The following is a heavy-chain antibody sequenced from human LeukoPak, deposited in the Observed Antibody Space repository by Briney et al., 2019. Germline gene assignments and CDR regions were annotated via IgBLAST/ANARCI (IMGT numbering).Heavy chain of an antibody. CDR2: IIPTFGTA. J-gene: IGHJ4*02. CDR3: ARFPHYYDSSGSVDY. D-gene: IGHD3-22*01. CDR1: GGTFSSYA. V-gene: IGHV1-69*05. Sequence: SVKVSCKASGGTFSSYAISWVRQAPGQGLEWMGGIIPTFGTANYAQKFQGRVTITTDESTSTAYMELSSLRSEDTAVYYCARFPHYYDSSGSVDYWGQGTLVTVSS.